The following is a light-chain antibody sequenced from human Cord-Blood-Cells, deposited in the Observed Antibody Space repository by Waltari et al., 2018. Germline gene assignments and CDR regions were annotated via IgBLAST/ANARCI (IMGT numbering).Light chain of an antibody. CDR3: SSYTSSSTYVV. CDR1: SRDGGGYNY. J-gene: IGLJ2*01. Sequence: HSALTQTACVSASPGQSLTISCTGTSRDGGGYNYVPWYQQHPGKAPKLMIYDVSKRPSGVSNRFSGSKSGNTASLTISGLQAEDEADYYCSSYTSSSTYVVFGGGTKLTVL. V-gene: IGLV2-14*01. CDR2: DVS.